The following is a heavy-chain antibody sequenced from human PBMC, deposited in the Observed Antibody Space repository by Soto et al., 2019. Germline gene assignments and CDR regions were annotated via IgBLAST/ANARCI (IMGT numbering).Heavy chain of an antibody. Sequence: ASVKVSCKASGYTFRNFGVGWVRQAPGQGLEWVGWINPNSGHTEYAQKLQGRVTVTADTSTSTAYMEVGSLRSDDTAVYYCARVYNYGSGGYLRPSSCYFDFWGPGTLVTVSS. V-gene: IGHV1-18*01. CDR3: ARVYNYGSGGYLRPSSCYFDF. CDR2: INPNSGHT. D-gene: IGHD3-10*01. CDR1: GYTFRNFG. J-gene: IGHJ4*02.